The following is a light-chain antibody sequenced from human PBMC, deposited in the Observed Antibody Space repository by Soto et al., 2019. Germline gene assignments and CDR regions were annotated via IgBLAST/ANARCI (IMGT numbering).Light chain of an antibody. V-gene: IGLV2-23*03. CDR3: CSYAGYSTFV. J-gene: IGLJ1*01. CDR2: EGS. Sequence: QSVLTQPASVSGSPGQSIAFSCTGTSSDVGGYNLVSWYQQHPGKAPKVIISEGSKRPSGVSSRFSGSKSGNTASLTISGLQAEDEADYYCCSYAGYSTFVFXSGTKVTVL. CDR1: SSDVGGYNL.